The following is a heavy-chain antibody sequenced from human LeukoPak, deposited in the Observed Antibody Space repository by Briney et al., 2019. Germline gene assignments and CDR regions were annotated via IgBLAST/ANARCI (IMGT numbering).Heavy chain of an antibody. CDR3: AKRLITMVRGVMQSDAFDI. D-gene: IGHD3-10*01. V-gene: IGHV3-23*01. CDR2: ISGSGGST. CDR1: GFTFSSYA. J-gene: IGHJ3*02. Sequence: GGSLRLSCAASGFTFSSYAMSWVRQAPGKGLEWVSAISGSGGSTYYADSVKGRFTISRDNSKNTLYLQMNSLRAEDTAVYYCAKRLITMVRGVMQSDAFDIWGQGTMVTVSS.